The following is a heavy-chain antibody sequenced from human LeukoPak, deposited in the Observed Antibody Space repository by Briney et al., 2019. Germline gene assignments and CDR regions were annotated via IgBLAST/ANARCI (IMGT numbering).Heavy chain of an antibody. D-gene: IGHD3-10*01. CDR1: GFTFSSYA. Sequence: GGSLRLSCAASGFTFSSYAMHWVRQAPGKGLEWVAVISYDGSNKYYADSVKGRFTISRDNSKNTLYLQMNSLRAEDTAVYYCARDLNYYGSGCLDYWGQGTLVTVSS. CDR2: ISYDGSNK. CDR3: ARDLNYYGSGCLDY. J-gene: IGHJ4*02. V-gene: IGHV3-30-3*01.